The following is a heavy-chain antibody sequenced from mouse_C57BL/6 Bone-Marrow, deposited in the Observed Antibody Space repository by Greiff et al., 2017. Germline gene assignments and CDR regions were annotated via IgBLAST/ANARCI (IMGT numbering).Heavy chain of an antibody. V-gene: IGHV1-22*01. Sequence: VQLQQSGPELVKPGASVKMSCKASGYTFTDYNMHWVKQSHGKRLEWMGYINLNNGGTSYNQKFKGKATLTVHKPSSTAYMELRSLTSEDSAVYYCAGGSSGSDYWGQSTTLTVSS. J-gene: IGHJ2*01. D-gene: IGHD3-2*02. CDR1: GYTFTDYN. CDR3: AGGSSGSDY. CDR2: INLNNGGT.